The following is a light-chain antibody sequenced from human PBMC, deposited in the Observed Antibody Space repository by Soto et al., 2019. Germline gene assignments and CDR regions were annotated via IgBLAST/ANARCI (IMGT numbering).Light chain of an antibody. V-gene: IGLV2-14*03. CDR3: SSYTTSNTRQIV. Sequence: QSALTQPASVNGSPGQSITISYTGTSSDVGGYNYVSWYQHHPGKAPKLIIYDVTSRPSGVSIRFSGSKSDNTASLTISGLQPEDEADYHCSSYTTSNTRQIVFGTGTKVTVL. CDR1: SSDVGGYNY. CDR2: DVT. J-gene: IGLJ1*01.